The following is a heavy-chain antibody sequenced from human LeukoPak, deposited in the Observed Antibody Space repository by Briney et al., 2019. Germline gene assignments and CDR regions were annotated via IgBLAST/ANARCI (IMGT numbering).Heavy chain of an antibody. CDR2: ISNSGSTM. J-gene: IGHJ4*02. CDR1: GFTFSDYW. Sequence: GGSLRLSCAVSGFTFSDYWMTWVRQAPGKGLEWVSYISNSGSTMYYADSVKGRFTGSRDNAKNSLYLQMNSLRAEDTAVYYCAREWGSLGYFSNDYWGQGTLVTVSS. CDR3: AREWGSLGYFSNDY. D-gene: IGHD3-22*01. V-gene: IGHV3-48*04.